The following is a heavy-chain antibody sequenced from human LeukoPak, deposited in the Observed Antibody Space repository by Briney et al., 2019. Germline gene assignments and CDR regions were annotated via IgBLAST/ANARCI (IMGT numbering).Heavy chain of an antibody. CDR3: ARHGVTTANDY. J-gene: IGHJ4*02. V-gene: IGHV4-39*01. D-gene: IGHD4-17*01. Sequence: SETLSLTCTVSGGSISSYYWGWIRQPPGKGLEWFGSIYYSGSTYYNPSLKSRVTISVDTSKNQFSLKLSSVTAADTAVYYCARHGVTTANDYWGQGTLVTVSS. CDR2: IYYSGST. CDR1: GGSISSYY.